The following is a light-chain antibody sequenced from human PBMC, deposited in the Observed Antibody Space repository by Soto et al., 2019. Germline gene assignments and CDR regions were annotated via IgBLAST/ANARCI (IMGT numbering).Light chain of an antibody. CDR2: GVS. Sequence: EIVMTQSPATLSVSPGERATLSCRVSQSVRSHLAWYQQKSGQAPRLLIYGVSTRATGIPARFSGSGSGTEFTLTISSLQSEDFSVYYCQHHDHWPLIFGGGSKVEIK. V-gene: IGKV3-15*01. J-gene: IGKJ4*01. CDR3: QHHDHWPLI. CDR1: QSVRSH.